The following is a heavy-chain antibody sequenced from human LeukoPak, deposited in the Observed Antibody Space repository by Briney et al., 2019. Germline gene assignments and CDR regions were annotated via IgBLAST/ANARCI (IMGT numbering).Heavy chain of an antibody. CDR1: GYTFTSYA. D-gene: IGHD6-13*01. CDR3: ARDFEASSWSTPWVFDY. CDR2: INTNTGNP. V-gene: IGHV7-4-1*02. J-gene: IGHJ4*02. Sequence: ASVKVSCKASGYTFTSYAMNWVRQAPGQGLEWMGWINTNTGNPTYAQGFTGRFVFSLDTSVSTAYLQISNLKAEDTAVYYCARDFEASSWSTPWVFDYWGQGTLVTVSS.